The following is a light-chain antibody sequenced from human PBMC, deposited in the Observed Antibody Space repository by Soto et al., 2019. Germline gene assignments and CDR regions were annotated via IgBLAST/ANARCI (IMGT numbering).Light chain of an antibody. CDR3: QQRRDWPLT. Sequence: PGERATPSCRASQSVSSYLAWYQQKPGQAPRLLIYDASNRATGIPARFSGSGSGTDFTLTISSLEPEDFAVYYCQQRRDWPLTFGGGTKVEIK. J-gene: IGKJ4*01. CDR1: QSVSSY. V-gene: IGKV3-11*01. CDR2: DAS.